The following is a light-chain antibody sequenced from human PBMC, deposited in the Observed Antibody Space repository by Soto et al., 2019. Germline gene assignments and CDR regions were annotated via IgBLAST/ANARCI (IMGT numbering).Light chain of an antibody. CDR3: GSYTSSSTLLV. CDR1: SSDVGGYNY. CDR2: EVS. J-gene: IGLJ3*02. Sequence: QSALTQPASVSGSPGQSITISCTGTSSDVGGYNYVSWYQQHPGKAPKLMIYEVSNRPSGVSNRFSGSKSGNTASLTISGLQAEDEADYYCGSYTSSSTLLVFGGGTKLTAL. V-gene: IGLV2-14*01.